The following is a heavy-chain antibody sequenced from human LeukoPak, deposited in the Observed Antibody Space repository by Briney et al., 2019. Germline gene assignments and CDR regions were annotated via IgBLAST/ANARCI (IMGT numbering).Heavy chain of an antibody. CDR3: ARDRFCSSTSCYGFDY. CDR1: GYTFTGYY. V-gene: IGHV1-2*02. Sequence: ASVKVSCKASGYTFTGYYMHWVRQAPGQGLEWMGWINPNSGGTNYAQKFQGRVTMTRDTSISTAYMELSRLRSDDTAVYYCARDRFCSSTSCYGFDYWGQGTLVTVSS. D-gene: IGHD2-2*01. J-gene: IGHJ4*02. CDR2: INPNSGGT.